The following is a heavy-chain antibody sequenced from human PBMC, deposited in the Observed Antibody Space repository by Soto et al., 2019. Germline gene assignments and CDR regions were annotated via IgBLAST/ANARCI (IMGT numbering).Heavy chain of an antibody. V-gene: IGHV4-59*01. CDR1: GDSISSYY. CDR2: IYYSGST. J-gene: IGHJ4*02. CDR3: ARERNYGSGFSC. Sequence: QVQLQESGPGLVKPSETLSLTCIISGDSISSYYWSWIRQSPEKGLEWIGYIYYSGSTNYNPSLKSRVTISVDTSKNPFSLKLSSVTAADTAVYYCARERNYGSGFSCWGQVTLVTVSS. D-gene: IGHD3-10*01.